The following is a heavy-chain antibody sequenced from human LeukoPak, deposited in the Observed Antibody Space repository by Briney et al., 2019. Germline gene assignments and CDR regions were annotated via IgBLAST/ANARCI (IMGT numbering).Heavy chain of an antibody. CDR2: INPSGGST. D-gene: IGHD5-18*01. V-gene: IGHV1-46*01. J-gene: IGHJ4*02. CDR3: ARQRGTAMVPFDY. Sequence: ASVKVSCKASGGTFSSYAISWVRQAPGQGLEWMGIINPSGGSTSYAQKFQGRVTMTRDTSTSTVYMELSSLRSEDTAVYYCARQRGTAMVPFDYWGQGTLVTVSS. CDR1: GGTFSSYA.